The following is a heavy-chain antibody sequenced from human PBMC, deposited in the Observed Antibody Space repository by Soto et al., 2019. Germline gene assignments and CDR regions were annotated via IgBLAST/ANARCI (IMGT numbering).Heavy chain of an antibody. V-gene: IGHV3-15*07. CDR3: TTDTDTTTIAICTDY. CDR1: GFTFSNAW. D-gene: IGHD5-12*01. Sequence: GGSLRLSCAASGFTFSNAWINWVRQTPGRGLEWVGRVKSKNDGGTTDFAAPVKGRFAISRDDSKNMVYLEMNSLQTEDTAMYYCTTDTDTTTIAICTDYWRDGTLVTVSS. J-gene: IGHJ4*01. CDR2: VKSKNDGGTT.